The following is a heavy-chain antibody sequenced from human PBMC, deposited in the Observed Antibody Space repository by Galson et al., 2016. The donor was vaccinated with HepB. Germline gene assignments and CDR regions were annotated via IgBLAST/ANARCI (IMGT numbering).Heavy chain of an antibody. V-gene: IGHV1-24*01. J-gene: IGHJ4*02. Sequence: SVKVSCKVAGHTLSELSMHWVRQAPGKGLEWMGGFIPENVETIYAQNLQGRITMTEDTSTNTAYMELNSLRSEDTAVYYCATEDPVGVTAFEFWGQGTLVTASS. CDR2: FIPENVET. D-gene: IGHD1-26*01. CDR1: GHTLSELS. CDR3: ATEDPVGVTAFEF.